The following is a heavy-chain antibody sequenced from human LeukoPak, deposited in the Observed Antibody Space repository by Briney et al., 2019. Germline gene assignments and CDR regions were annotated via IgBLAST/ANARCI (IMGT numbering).Heavy chain of an antibody. V-gene: IGHV3-11*06. D-gene: IGHD6-6*01. CDR3: ARDRGQLVGVDY. CDR2: ISSSSSYT. Sequence: GGSLRLSCAASGFTFSDYYMSWIRQAPGKGLEWVSYISSSSSYTNYADSVKGRFTISRDKAKNSLYLQMNSLRAEDTAVYYCARDRGQLVGVDYWGQGTLVTASS. CDR1: GFTFSDYY. J-gene: IGHJ4*02.